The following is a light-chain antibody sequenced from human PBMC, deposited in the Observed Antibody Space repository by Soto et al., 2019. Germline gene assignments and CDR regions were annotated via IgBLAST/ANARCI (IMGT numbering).Light chain of an antibody. CDR3: HQYNGWPRT. CDR2: KAS. Sequence: DIQMTQSPSSLSASVGDRVTITYRASQTISSWLAWYQQKTGKAPKILIYKASTLKSGVPSRFRGSGSGTEFTLTITRLQSEDFSVYYCHQYNGWPRTFGQGTKVDIK. CDR1: QTISSW. V-gene: IGKV1-5*03. J-gene: IGKJ1*01.